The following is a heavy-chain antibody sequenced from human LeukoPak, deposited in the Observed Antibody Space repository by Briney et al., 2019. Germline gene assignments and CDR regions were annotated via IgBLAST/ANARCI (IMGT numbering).Heavy chain of an antibody. V-gene: IGHV4-39*01. D-gene: IGHD3-3*01. CDR3: ARHSYDFWSGYDYNYFDY. CDR1: AGSISSGSYY. Sequence: SETLSLTCTVSAGSISSGSYYWGWIRQPPGKGLEWIGSIYYSGSTYYNPSLMSRVTISVDTSKNHFSLKLSSVTAADTAVYYCARHSYDFWSGYDYNYFDYWGQGTLVAVSS. J-gene: IGHJ4*02. CDR2: IYYSGST.